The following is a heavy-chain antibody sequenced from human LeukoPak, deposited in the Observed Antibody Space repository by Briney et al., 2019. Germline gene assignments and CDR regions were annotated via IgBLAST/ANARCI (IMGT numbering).Heavy chain of an antibody. CDR2: IYYSGST. D-gene: IGHD2-15*01. Sequence: SQTLSLTCTVSGGSISSGGYYWSWIRQHPGKGLEWIGYIYYSGSTYYNTSLKSRVTISVDTSKNQFSLKLSSVTAADTAVYYCARGPFVVVVVAATRGTGFDPWGQGTLVTVSS. CDR3: ARGPFVVVVVAATRGTGFDP. V-gene: IGHV4-31*03. J-gene: IGHJ5*02. CDR1: GGSISSGGYY.